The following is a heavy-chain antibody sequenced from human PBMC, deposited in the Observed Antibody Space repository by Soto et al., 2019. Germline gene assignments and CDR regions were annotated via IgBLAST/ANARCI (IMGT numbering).Heavy chain of an antibody. CDR1: GYTFTSYD. V-gene: IGHV1-8*01. CDR2: MNPNSGNT. J-gene: IGHJ5*02. D-gene: IGHD2-15*01. Sequence: QVQLVQSGAEVKKPGASVKVSCKASGYTFTSYDINWVRQATGQGLEWMGWMNPNSGNTGYAQKFQGRVTMTRNTSISTAYMELSSVRSEDTAGYYCARGGYCSGGSCYYGWFDPWGQGPLVTVSS. CDR3: ARGGYCSGGSCYYGWFDP.